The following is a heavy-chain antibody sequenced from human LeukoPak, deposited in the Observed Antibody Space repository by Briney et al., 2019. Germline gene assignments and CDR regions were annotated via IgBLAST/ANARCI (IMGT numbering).Heavy chain of an antibody. V-gene: IGHV3-23*01. CDR2: ISGSGGST. CDR3: AKGPYSSSWLSFDY. J-gene: IGHJ4*02. Sequence: TEGSLRLSCAASGFTLRSYPMYWVRQAPGKGLEWVSAISGSGGSTYYADSVKGRFTISRDNSKNTLYLQMNSLRAEDTAVYYCAKGPYSSSWLSFDYWGQGTLVTVSS. CDR1: GFTLRSYP. D-gene: IGHD6-13*01.